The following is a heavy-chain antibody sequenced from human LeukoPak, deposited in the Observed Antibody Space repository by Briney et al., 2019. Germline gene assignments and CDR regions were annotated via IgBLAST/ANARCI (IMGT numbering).Heavy chain of an antibody. Sequence: GGXLRLSCAASGFTFSSYSMNWVRQAPGKGLEWVSSISSSSSYIYYADSVKGRFTISRDNAKNSLYLQMNSLRAEDTAVYYCARGPIIAAAGYFDYWGQGTLVTVSS. CDR2: ISSSSSYI. D-gene: IGHD6-13*01. CDR1: GFTFSSYS. V-gene: IGHV3-21*01. J-gene: IGHJ4*02. CDR3: ARGPIIAAAGYFDY.